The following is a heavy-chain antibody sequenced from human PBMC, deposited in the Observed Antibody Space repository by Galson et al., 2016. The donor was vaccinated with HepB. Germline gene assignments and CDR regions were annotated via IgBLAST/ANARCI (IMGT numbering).Heavy chain of an antibody. CDR1: GFTLRNSA. V-gene: IGHV3-23*01. Sequence: SLRLSCAASGFTLRNSAMGWVRQAPGKGLEWVSSISGSENYAYYADSVKGRFTISRDNFKSTLYLQMNSLSAEDTAIYYCSKVFTMIREAKSGYFDHWGQGTLVTVSS. CDR3: SKVFTMIREAKSGYFDH. D-gene: IGHD3-10*01. CDR2: ISGSENYA. J-gene: IGHJ4*02.